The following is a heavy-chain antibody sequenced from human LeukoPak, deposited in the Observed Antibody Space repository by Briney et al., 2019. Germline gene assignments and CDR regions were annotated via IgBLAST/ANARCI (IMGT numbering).Heavy chain of an antibody. CDR1: GFTFSSYS. V-gene: IGHV3-21*01. Sequence: PGGSLRLSCAASGFTFSSYSMNWVRQAPGKGLEWVSSISSSSSYIYYADSVKGRFTISRDNAKNSLYLQMNGLRAEDTAVYYCARDCSGGSCLHNWFDPWGQGTLVTVSS. J-gene: IGHJ5*02. CDR3: ARDCSGGSCLHNWFDP. CDR2: ISSSSSYI. D-gene: IGHD2-15*01.